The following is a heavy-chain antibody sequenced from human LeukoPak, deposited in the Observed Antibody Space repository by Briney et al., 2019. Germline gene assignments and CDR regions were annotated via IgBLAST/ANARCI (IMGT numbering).Heavy chain of an antibody. CDR1: GGSISSYY. Sequence: PSETLSLTCTVSGGSISSYYWSWIRQPAGKGLEWIGRLYTSGSTNYNPSLKSRVTMSVDTSKNQFSLKLTSVTAADTAVYYCARGPMTTGVTRGGAFDIWGQGTMVSVSS. D-gene: IGHD4-23*01. J-gene: IGHJ3*02. V-gene: IGHV4-4*07. CDR2: LYTSGST. CDR3: ARGPMTTGVTRGGAFDI.